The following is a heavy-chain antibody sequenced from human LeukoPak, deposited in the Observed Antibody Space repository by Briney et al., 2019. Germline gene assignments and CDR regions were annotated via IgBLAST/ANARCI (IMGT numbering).Heavy chain of an antibody. CDR2: IYHSGST. D-gene: IGHD3-10*01. Sequence: SETLSLTCAVSGGSISSSNWWSWVRPPPGKGLEWIGEIYHSGSTNYNPSLKSRVTISVDKSKNQFSLKLSSVTAADTAVYYCARRPPRGSGSYFVDYWGQGTLVTVSS. CDR1: GGSISSSNW. CDR3: ARRPPRGSGSYFVDY. J-gene: IGHJ4*02. V-gene: IGHV4-4*02.